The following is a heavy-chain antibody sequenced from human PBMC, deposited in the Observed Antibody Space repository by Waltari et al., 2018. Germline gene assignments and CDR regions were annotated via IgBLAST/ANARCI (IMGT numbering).Heavy chain of an antibody. CDR1: GFHFGSYS. Sequence: EVQRVESGGGLVQPGGALRLSCGVSGFHFGSYSMNWVRQAPGKGLEWVSYSSGSSSTIYYADSVKGRFTISRDNAKNSMHLQMSSLRAEDTAVYYCATAARRRDVGDLSWGQGTLVTVSS. CDR3: ATAARRRDVGDLS. J-gene: IGHJ4*02. CDR2: SSGSSSTI. D-gene: IGHD3-16*02. V-gene: IGHV3-48*01.